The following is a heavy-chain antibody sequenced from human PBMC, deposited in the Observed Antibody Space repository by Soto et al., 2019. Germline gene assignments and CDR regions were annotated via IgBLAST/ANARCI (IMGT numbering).Heavy chain of an antibody. V-gene: IGHV3-15*01. Sequence: GGSLRLSCAASGFTFSNAWMSWVRQAPGKGLEWVGRIKSKTDGWTTDYAAPVKGRFTISRDDSKNTLYLQMNSLKTEHTSVYYCTSGGYSYGDYWGQGTLVTVSS. D-gene: IGHD5-18*01. CDR1: GFTFSNAW. CDR2: IKSKTDGWTT. J-gene: IGHJ4*02. CDR3: TSGGYSYGDY.